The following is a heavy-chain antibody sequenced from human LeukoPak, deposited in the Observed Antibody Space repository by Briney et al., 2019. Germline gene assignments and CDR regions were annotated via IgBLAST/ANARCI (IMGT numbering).Heavy chain of an antibody. V-gene: IGHV3-7*01. J-gene: IGHJ4*02. CDR2: IKQDGSEK. CDR3: ARVRGWHCSGGSCFYFDY. Sequence: GGSLRLSCAASGFTFSSYWMSWVRQAPGKGLEWVANIKQDGSEKYYVDSVKGRFTISRDNAKNSLYLQMNSLRAEDTAVYYCARVRGWHCSGGSCFYFDYWGQGTLVTASS. D-gene: IGHD2-15*01. CDR1: GFTFSSYW.